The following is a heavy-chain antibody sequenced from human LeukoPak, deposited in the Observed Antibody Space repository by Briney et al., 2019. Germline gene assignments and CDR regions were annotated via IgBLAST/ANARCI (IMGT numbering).Heavy chain of an antibody. V-gene: IGHV4-59*01. D-gene: IGHD5-18*01. CDR1: GGSISSYY. CDR3: ARVARGYSYSYYFDY. Sequence: PSETLSLTCTVSGGSISSYYWSWIRQPPGKGLEWIGYIYYSGSTNYSPSLKSRVTISVDTSKNQFSLKLSSVTAADTAVYYCARVARGYSYSYYFDYWGQGTLVTVSS. CDR2: IYYSGST. J-gene: IGHJ4*02.